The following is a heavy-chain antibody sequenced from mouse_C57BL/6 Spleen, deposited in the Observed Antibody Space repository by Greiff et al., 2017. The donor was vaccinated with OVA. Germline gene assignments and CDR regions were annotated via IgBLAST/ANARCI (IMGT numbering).Heavy chain of an antibody. Sequence: EVKLMESGGGLVKPGGSLKLSCAASGFTFSDYGMHWVRQAPEKGLEWVAYISSGSSTINYADTVKGRFTISRDNAKNTLFLQMTSLRSEDTAMYYCARDYFYAMDYWGQGTSVTVSS. CDR3: ARDYFYAMDY. CDR2: ISSGSSTI. J-gene: IGHJ4*01. CDR1: GFTFSDYG. V-gene: IGHV5-17*01.